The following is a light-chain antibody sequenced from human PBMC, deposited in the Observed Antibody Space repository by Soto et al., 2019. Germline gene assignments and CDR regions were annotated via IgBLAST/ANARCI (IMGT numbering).Light chain of an antibody. CDR2: DAS. Sequence: EIVLTQSPATLSLSPGERATLSCRARQSVSSYLAWYQQKPGQAPRLLIYDASNRATGIPARFSGSGSGTDFTLTISSLEPEDFAVYYCQQHSNWFFGGGTKVEIK. CDR3: QQHSNWF. J-gene: IGKJ4*01. V-gene: IGKV3-11*01. CDR1: QSVSSY.